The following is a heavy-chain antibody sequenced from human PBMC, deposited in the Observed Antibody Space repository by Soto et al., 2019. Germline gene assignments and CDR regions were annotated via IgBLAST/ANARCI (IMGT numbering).Heavy chain of an antibody. V-gene: IGHV4-59*12. CDR1: GGSISNFY. D-gene: IGHD3-10*01. J-gene: IGHJ6*03. CDR3: ARGLILWFGELSRRGGYYYYMDV. Sequence: SETLSLTCTVSGGSISNFYWSWIRQPPGKGLEWIGYVYYTGSTSYNPSLKRRVTFLLDSPKRQSSLRLSSVTAADTAVYYCARGLILWFGELSRRGGYYYYMDVWGKGTTVTVSS. CDR2: VYYTGST.